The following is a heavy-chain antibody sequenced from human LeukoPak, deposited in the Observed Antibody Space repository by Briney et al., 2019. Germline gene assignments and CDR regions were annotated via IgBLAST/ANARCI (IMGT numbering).Heavy chain of an antibody. Sequence: PGGSLRLSCAASGFTFSSYWMSWVRQAPGKGLEWVANIKQDGSEKYYVDSVKGRFTISRDNAKNSLYLQMNSLRAEDTAVYYCARDRSYDILTGYYYFDYWGQGTLVTVSS. V-gene: IGHV3-7*01. J-gene: IGHJ4*02. CDR3: ARDRSYDILTGYYYFDY. D-gene: IGHD3-9*01. CDR1: GFTFSSYW. CDR2: IKQDGSEK.